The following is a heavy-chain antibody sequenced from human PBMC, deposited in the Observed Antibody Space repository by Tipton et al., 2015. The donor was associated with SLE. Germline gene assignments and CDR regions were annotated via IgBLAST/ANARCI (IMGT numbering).Heavy chain of an antibody. Sequence: TLSLTCSVSGDSINNDYSWGWIRQPPGKGLEWIGTIYNPGSTYYNPSLKSRATISLDTSKNQFSLWLSSVTAADTAVYYCARDVGVIRWELDAFDIWGQGTMVTVSS. CDR1: GDSINNDYS. D-gene: IGHD3-10*01. CDR2: IYNPGST. V-gene: IGHV4-38-2*02. J-gene: IGHJ3*02. CDR3: ARDVGVIRWELDAFDI.